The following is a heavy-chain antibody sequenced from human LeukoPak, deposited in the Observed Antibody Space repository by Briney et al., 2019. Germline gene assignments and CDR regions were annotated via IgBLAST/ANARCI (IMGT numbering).Heavy chain of an antibody. J-gene: IGHJ4*02. CDR1: GYTFTGYY. CDR2: INPNSGGT. CDR3: ARAVDPAMGSYNY. V-gene: IGHV1-2*02. D-gene: IGHD5-18*01. Sequence: GASVKVSCKASGYTFTGYYMHWVRQAPGQGLEWMGWINPNSGGTNYAQKFQGRVTMTRDTSISTAYMELSRLRSDDTAVYYCARAVDPAMGSYNYWGQGTLVTVSS.